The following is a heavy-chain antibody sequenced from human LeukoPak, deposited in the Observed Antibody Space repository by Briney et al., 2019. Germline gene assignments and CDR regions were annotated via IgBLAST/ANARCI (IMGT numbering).Heavy chain of an antibody. J-gene: IGHJ4*02. V-gene: IGHV3-21*01. CDR2: ISIWSNYI. CDR3: ARVRQLIGGSGWSYYFDY. CDR1: GFTFSSYT. D-gene: IGHD6-19*01. Sequence: PGGSLRLSCAASGFTFSSYTMNWVRQAPGRGLEWVSSISIWSNYIYYADSLKGRFTVSRDNAQNSLYLQMNSLRAEDTAVYYCARVRQLIGGSGWSYYFDYWGQGTLVTVSS.